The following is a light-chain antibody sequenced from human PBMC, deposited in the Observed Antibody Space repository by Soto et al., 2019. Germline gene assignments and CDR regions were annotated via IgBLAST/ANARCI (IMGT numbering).Light chain of an antibody. CDR1: HSNVGVNA. Sequence: QLVLTQPPSASGTPGQRVVISCSGSHSNVGVNAISWYQHLPGTAPRLLLHTDDQRPSGIPDRFSGSHSGTSASLAISRLQSEDEGHYYCASWDDDLNGPIFGGGTKVTVL. J-gene: IGLJ2*01. CDR3: ASWDDDLNGPI. CDR2: TDD. V-gene: IGLV1-44*01.